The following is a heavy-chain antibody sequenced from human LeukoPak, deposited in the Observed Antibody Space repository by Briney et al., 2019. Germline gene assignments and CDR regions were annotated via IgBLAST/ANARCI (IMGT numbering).Heavy chain of an antibody. V-gene: IGHV4-39*07. CDR3: GRIPAAGTGSFDY. D-gene: IGHD6-13*01. Sequence: SETLSLTCTVSGGPISSSSYYWGWIRQPPGKGLEWIGSIYYSGSTYYNPSLKSRVTISVDTSKTQFSLKLSSVTAADTAVYYCGRIPAAGTGSFDYWGQGTLVTVSS. CDR2: IYYSGST. CDR1: GGPISSSSYY. J-gene: IGHJ4*02.